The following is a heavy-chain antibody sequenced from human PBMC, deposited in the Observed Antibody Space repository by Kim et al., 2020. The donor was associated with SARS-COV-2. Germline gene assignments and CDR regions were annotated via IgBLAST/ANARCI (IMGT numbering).Heavy chain of an antibody. CDR1: GGSISSYY. J-gene: IGHJ6*02. V-gene: IGHV4-59*08. Sequence: SETLSLTCTVSGGSISSYYWSWIRQPPGKGLEWIGYIYYSGSTNYNPSLKSRVTISVDTSKNQFSLKLSSVTAADTAVYYCASSCSSTSCPRRGYYYYGMDVWGQGTTVTVSS. D-gene: IGHD2-2*01. CDR2: IYYSGST. CDR3: ASSCSSTSCPRRGYYYYGMDV.